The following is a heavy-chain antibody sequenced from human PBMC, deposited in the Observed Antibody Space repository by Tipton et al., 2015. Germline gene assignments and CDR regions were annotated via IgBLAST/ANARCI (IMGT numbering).Heavy chain of an antibody. D-gene: IGHD2-15*01. Sequence: SLRLSCAASGFTVSSNSMTWVRQAPGEGLEWGSVIYSGGSTYYADSVKGRFTISRDNSKNTLYLQMNSLRAEDTAVYYCARVASPRSSGYYYDMDVWGQGTTVTVSS. CDR2: IYSGGST. J-gene: IGHJ6*02. CDR3: ARVASPRSSGYYYDMDV. CDR1: GFTVSSNS. V-gene: IGHV3-53*01.